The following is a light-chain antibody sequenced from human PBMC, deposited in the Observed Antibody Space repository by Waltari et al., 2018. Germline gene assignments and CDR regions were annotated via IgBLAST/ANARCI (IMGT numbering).Light chain of an antibody. CDR2: DVS. J-gene: IGLJ2*01. CDR1: SSDVGGYNY. Sequence: QSALTQPASVSGSPGQSITISCTGTSSDVGGYNYVSWYQQHPGKAPKLMIYDVSNRRRGVSNRFSGPNSGTKACLTTSVLQAEDEADDYCSYYSSSSTRVIFCGCTKLTVL. CDR3: SYYSSSSTRVI. V-gene: IGLV2-14*01.